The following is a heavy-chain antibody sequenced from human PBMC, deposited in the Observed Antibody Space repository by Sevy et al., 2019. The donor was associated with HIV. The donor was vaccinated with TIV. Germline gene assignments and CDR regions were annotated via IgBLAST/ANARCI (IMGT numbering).Heavy chain of an antibody. V-gene: IGHV3-21*01. Sequence: GGSLRLSCAASGFSVSSYSMNWVRQAPGKGLEWVSFISFTTINTYYVDSVKGRFTISRDNAKNSVYLQMNSLRAEDTAVYYCSSGGGYWGQGTLVTVSS. CDR3: SSGGGY. J-gene: IGHJ4*02. CDR1: GFSVSSYS. CDR2: ISFTTINT. D-gene: IGHD3-16*01.